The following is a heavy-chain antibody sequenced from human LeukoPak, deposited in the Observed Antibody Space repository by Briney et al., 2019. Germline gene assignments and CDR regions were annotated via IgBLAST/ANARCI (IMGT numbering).Heavy chain of an antibody. D-gene: IGHD2-21*02. J-gene: IGHJ4*02. V-gene: IGHV3-30-3*01. CDR3: ARGEGVVTASTFDY. CDR1: GFTFSSYA. CDR2: ISYDGSNK. Sequence: HPGRSLRLSCAASGFTFSSYAMHWVRQAPGKGLEWVAVISYDGSNKYYADSVKGRFTISRDNSKNTLYLQMNSLRAEDTAVYYCARGEGVVTASTFDYWGQGTLVTVS.